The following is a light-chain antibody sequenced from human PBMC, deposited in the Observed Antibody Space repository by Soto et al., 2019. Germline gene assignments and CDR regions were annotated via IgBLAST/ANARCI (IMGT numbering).Light chain of an antibody. CDR3: QQRSNWPGT. V-gene: IGKV3-11*01. Sequence: EIVLTQSPATLSLSPGERATLSCRASQSVSTYLAWYQHQPGQAPRLLIYDASNRATGIPARFSGSGSGTDFTLTISSLEPEDFAVYYCQQRSNWPGTFGQGTKVEIK. CDR2: DAS. CDR1: QSVSTY. J-gene: IGKJ1*01.